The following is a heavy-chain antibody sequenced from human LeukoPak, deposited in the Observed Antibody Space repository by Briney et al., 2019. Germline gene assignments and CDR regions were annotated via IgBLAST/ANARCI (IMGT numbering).Heavy chain of an antibody. V-gene: IGHV6-1*01. CDR2: TYYRSKWYN. J-gene: IGHJ4*02. CDR1: GDSVSSNSAA. Sequence: SQTLSLTCAISGDSVSSNSAAWNWISQSPSRGLEWLGRTYYRSKWYNDYAVSVKSRITINPDKSKNQFSLHLNSVTPEDTAVYYCARGWLQSGFHYWGQGILVTVSS. CDR3: ARGWLQSGFHY. D-gene: IGHD5-24*01.